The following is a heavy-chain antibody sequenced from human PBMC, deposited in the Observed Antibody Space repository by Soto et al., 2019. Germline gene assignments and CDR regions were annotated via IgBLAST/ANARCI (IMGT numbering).Heavy chain of an antibody. J-gene: IGHJ5*01. CDR2: IYSTWTT. CDR3: ARLGGFYQSLDS. D-gene: IGHD3-22*01. Sequence: RQPPGRGREWLGYIYSTWTTTYTTSFKSRLTISVDSSKNQFSLKLTSVTAADTAVYYCARLGGFYQSLDSWGQGALVTVSS. V-gene: IGHV4-4*09.